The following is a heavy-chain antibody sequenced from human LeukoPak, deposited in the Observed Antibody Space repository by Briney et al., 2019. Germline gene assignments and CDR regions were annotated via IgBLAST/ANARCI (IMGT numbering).Heavy chain of an antibody. CDR1: GFTFSSNW. V-gene: IGHV3-74*01. CDR2: ISTDGSST. Sequence: QPGGSLRLSCAASGFTFSSNWMHWVRQGPGKGLVWVSRISTDGSSTTYADSVKGRFTISRDNAKNTLYLQMNSLRAEDTAVYYCSRVSSSVPNLLDYWGQGTLVTVSS. CDR3: SRVSSSVPNLLDY. J-gene: IGHJ4*02. D-gene: IGHD6-19*01.